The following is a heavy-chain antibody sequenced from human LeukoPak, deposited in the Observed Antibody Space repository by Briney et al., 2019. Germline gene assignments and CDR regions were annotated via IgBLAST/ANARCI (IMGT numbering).Heavy chain of an antibody. CDR2: ISSSSSTI. Sequence: GGSLRLSCAASGFTFSSYSVNWVRQAPGKGLEWVSYISSSSSTIYYADSVKGRFTISRDNAKNSLYLQMSSLRAEDTAVYYCARDSLAAAGTGYWGQGTLVTVSS. V-gene: IGHV3-48*04. CDR1: GFTFSSYS. CDR3: ARDSLAAAGTGY. J-gene: IGHJ4*02. D-gene: IGHD6-13*01.